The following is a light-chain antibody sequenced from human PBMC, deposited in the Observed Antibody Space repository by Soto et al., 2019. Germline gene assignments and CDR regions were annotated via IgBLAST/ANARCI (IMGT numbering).Light chain of an antibody. V-gene: IGLV4-69*01. Sequence: QSVLTQSPSASASLGASVNLTCTLSSGHSTYAIAWHQQQPEKGPRYLMKVNSDGSHSKGDGIPDRFSGSSSGAERYLTISSLQSEDEADYYCQTWGTGPWVFGGGTQLTVL. J-gene: IGLJ3*02. CDR3: QTWGTGPWV. CDR2: VNSDGSH. CDR1: SGHSTYA.